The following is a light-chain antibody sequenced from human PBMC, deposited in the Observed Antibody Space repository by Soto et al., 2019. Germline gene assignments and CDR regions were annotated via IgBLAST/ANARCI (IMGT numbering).Light chain of an antibody. CDR3: QQYGSSPLT. Sequence: EIVLTQSPGTLSLSVGERVTLSCRASQSVSSYLAWYQQTPGQAPRLHIYDTSNRATGTPDRFSGSGSGTDFTLTFSRLEPEDFTVYYCQQYGSSPLTFGGGTTVEIK. CDR2: DTS. CDR1: QSVSSY. V-gene: IGKV3-20*01. J-gene: IGKJ4*01.